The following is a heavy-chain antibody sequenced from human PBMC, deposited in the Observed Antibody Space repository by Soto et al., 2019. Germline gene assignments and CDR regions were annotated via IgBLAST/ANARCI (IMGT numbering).Heavy chain of an antibody. CDR3: ARLGYCSGGSCYSLQYFDY. V-gene: IGHV4-34*01. CDR2: INHSGST. D-gene: IGHD2-15*01. CDR1: GGSFSGYY. J-gene: IGHJ4*02. Sequence: SETLSLTCAVYGGSFSGYYWSWIRQPPGKGLEWIGEINHSGSTNYNPSLKSRVTISVDTSKNQFSLKLSSVTAADTAVYYCARLGYCSGGSCYSLQYFDYWGKGTLVTVSS.